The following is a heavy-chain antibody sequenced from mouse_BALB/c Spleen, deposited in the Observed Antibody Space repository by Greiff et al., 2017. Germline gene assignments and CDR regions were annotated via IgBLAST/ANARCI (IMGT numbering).Heavy chain of an antibody. CDR1: GFAFSSYD. V-gene: IGHV5-12-1*01. D-gene: IGHD2-1*01. CDR2: ISSGGGST. Sequence: EVMLVESGGGLVKPGGSLKLSCAASGFAFSSYDMSWVRQTPGKRLEWVAYISSGGGSTYYPDTVKGRFTISRDNAKNTLYLQMSSLKSEDTAMYYCARLPYGNYPAWFAYWGQGTLVTVSA. CDR3: ARLPYGNYPAWFAY. J-gene: IGHJ3*01.